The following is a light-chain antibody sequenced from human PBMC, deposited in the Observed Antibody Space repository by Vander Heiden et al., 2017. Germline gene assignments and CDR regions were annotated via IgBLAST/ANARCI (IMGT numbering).Light chain of an antibody. Sequence: SPGTLSLSPWERGTLSCRASQSVSSSYLVWYQQKPGQAPRLLIYGASRRATAIPDRFSGSGSGTDFTLTISRLEPEDFAVYYCQQYGNSPWTFGQGTKVEIK. CDR1: QSVSSSY. V-gene: IGKV3-20*01. CDR3: QQYGNSPWT. CDR2: GAS. J-gene: IGKJ1*01.